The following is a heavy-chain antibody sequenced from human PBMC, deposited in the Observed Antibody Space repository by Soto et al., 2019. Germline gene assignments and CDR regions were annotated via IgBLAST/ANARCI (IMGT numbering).Heavy chain of an antibody. CDR1: GFTFSSYG. Sequence: QVQLVESGGGVVQPGRSLRLSCAASGFTFSSYGMHWVRQAPGKGLEWVAVISYDGSNKYYADSVKGRFTISRDNSKNTLYLQMNSLRAEDTAVYYCEKEGYYYAPPDYWGQGTLVTVSS. J-gene: IGHJ4*02. D-gene: IGHD3-10*01. V-gene: IGHV3-30*18. CDR2: ISYDGSNK. CDR3: EKEGYYYAPPDY.